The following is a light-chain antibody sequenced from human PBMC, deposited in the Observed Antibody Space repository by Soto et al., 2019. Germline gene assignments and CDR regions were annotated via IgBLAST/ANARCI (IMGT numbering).Light chain of an antibody. J-gene: IGKJ1*01. CDR1: QGILTY. V-gene: IGKV1-27*01. Sequence: DIHMTLSPSSLSASVGDRVTITCRASQGILTYLAWYQQKTGQVPELLIQAASTLQPGVPSRFSGSGYGTEFNLTINSLQTEDVATYYCQKYDSAPWTFGQGTKVDIK. CDR3: QKYDSAPWT. CDR2: AAS.